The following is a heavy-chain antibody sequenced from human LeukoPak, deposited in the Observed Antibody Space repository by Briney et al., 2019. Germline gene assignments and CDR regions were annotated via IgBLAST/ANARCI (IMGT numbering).Heavy chain of an antibody. D-gene: IGHD2-2*02. Sequence: ASVKVSCKASGYPFTSYYINCVRQAPGQGLEWMGWISAYNGDTNYAQNLQGRVTMTTDTSTDTAYMELRSLRSDDTAVYYCARDGLSYTNPNNWFDPWGQGTLVTVSS. J-gene: IGHJ5*02. CDR1: GYPFTSYY. CDR3: ARDGLSYTNPNNWFDP. V-gene: IGHV1-18*01. CDR2: ISAYNGDT.